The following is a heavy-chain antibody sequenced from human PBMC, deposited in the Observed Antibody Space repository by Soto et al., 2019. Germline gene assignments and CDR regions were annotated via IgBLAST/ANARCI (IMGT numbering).Heavy chain of an antibody. CDR3: ASRKSSPYFDY. Sequence: QVQLQESGPGLVKPSQTLSLTCTVSAGSISSGDYYWSWIRQPPGKGLEWIGNIYYSGSTYYNPSLKSRVTISVDTSKKQFPLKLSSVTAADRAVYYCASRKSSPYFDYWGQGTLVTVSS. D-gene: IGHD3-10*01. CDR1: AGSISSGDYY. CDR2: IYYSGST. V-gene: IGHV4-30-4*01. J-gene: IGHJ4*02.